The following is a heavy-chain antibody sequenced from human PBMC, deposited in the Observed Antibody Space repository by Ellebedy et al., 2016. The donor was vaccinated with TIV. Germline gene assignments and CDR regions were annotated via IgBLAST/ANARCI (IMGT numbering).Heavy chain of an antibody. CDR1: GGTFSSYA. J-gene: IGHJ4*02. CDR3: ARVKDYDSSGPYYFDY. CDR2: IIPILGIA. D-gene: IGHD3-22*01. V-gene: IGHV1-69*04. Sequence: ASVKVSCKDSGGTFSSYAISWVRQAPGQGLEWMGRIIPILGIANYAQKFQGRVTITADKSTSTAYMELSSLRSEETAVYYCARVKDYDSSGPYYFDYWGQGTLVTVSS.